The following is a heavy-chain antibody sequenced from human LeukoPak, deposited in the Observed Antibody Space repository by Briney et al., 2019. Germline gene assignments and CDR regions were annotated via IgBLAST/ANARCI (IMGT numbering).Heavy chain of an antibody. D-gene: IGHD4-17*01. CDR1: GFTFSSYE. V-gene: IGHV3-48*03. Sequence: GGSLRLSCAGSGFTFSSYEMNWVRQAPGKGLEWVSYISSSGSSIYYADSVKGRFTISRDNAKNSLYLQMNSLRAEDTAVYYCASGTTLKGAFDIGGEGPRVTVPS. CDR2: ISSSGSSI. J-gene: IGHJ3*02. CDR3: ASGTTLKGAFDI.